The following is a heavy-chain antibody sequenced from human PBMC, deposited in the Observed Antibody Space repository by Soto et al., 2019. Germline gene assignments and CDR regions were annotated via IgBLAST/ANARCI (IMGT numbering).Heavy chain of an antibody. CDR3: TSGPLWFGELLYYYMDV. Sequence: ESGGGLVKPGGSLRLSCAASGFTFSNAWMSWVRQAPGKGLEWVGRIKSKTDGGTTDYAAPVKGRFTISRDDSKNTLYLQMNSLKTEDTAVYYCTSGPLWFGELLYYYMDVWGKGTTVTVSS. D-gene: IGHD3-10*01. V-gene: IGHV3-15*01. CDR2: IKSKTDGGTT. CDR1: GFTFSNAW. J-gene: IGHJ6*03.